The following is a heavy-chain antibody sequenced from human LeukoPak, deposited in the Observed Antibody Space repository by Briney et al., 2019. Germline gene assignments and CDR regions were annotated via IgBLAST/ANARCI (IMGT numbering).Heavy chain of an antibody. CDR1: GFTFSSYA. CDR3: AKDGAYFDFWSGSHFDY. J-gene: IGHJ4*02. CDR2: ISGSGAST. V-gene: IGHV3-23*01. D-gene: IGHD3-3*01. Sequence: GGSLRLSCAASGFTFSSYAMGWVRQAPGKGLEWVSGISGSGASTYYADSVKGRFTISRDNSKDTLFLQMNRLRAEDTAVYYCAKDGAYFDFWSGSHFDYWGQGTLVTVSS.